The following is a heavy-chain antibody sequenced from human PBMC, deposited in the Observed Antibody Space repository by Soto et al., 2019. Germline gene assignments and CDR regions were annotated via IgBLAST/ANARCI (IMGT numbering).Heavy chain of an antibody. CDR2: FYYSEST. D-gene: IGHD2-2*01. J-gene: IGHJ6*02. Sequence: SETLSLTCTFAGGSISSRPFSWGWIRQPPGEGLEWIGTFYYSESTHYNPSLESRVTISVDTSKNQFSLKVSSVTVADTAVYYCARLGGYCSSTGCHGYYGMDVWGQWTTVT. V-gene: IGHV4-39*01. CDR1: GGSISSRPFS. CDR3: ARLGGYCSSTGCHGYYGMDV.